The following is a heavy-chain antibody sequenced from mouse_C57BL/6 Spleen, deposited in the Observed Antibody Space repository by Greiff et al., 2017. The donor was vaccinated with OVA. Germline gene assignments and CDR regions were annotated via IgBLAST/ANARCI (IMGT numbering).Heavy chain of an antibody. CDR2: IWSGGGT. CDR3: ARKSYGCSYNFDY. D-gene: IGHD1-1*01. Sequence: QVQLQQSGPGLVQPSQSLSITCTVSGFSLTSYGVHWVRQSPGKGLEWLGVIWSGGGTDYNAAFISRLSISKDNSKSQVFCTMNSLHADDTTIYYWARKSYGCSYNFDYWGQGTTLTVSS. J-gene: IGHJ2*01. V-gene: IGHV2-2*01. CDR1: GFSLTSYG.